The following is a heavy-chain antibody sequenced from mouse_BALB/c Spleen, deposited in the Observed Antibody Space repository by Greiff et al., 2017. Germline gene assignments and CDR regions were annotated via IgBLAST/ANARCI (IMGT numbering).Heavy chain of an antibody. Sequence: VKLMESGAELAKPGASVKMSCKASGYTFTSYWMHWVKQRPGQGLEWIGYINPSTGYTEYNQKFKDKATLTADKSSSTAYMQLSSLTSEDSAVYYCARLGVTTFLAMDYWGQGTSVTVSS. V-gene: IGHV1-7*01. J-gene: IGHJ4*01. CDR1: GYTFTSYW. CDR3: ARLGVTTFLAMDY. CDR2: INPSTGYT. D-gene: IGHD2-2*01.